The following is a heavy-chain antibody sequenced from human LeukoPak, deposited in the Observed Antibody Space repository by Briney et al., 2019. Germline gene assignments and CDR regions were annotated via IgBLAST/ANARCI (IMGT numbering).Heavy chain of an antibody. CDR3: ATSSSSGWYGVDY. V-gene: IGHV4-59*12. CDR1: GGSISSYY. D-gene: IGHD6-19*01. Sequence: SQTLSLTCTVSGGSISSYYWSWIRQPPGKGLEWIGYIYYSGSTNYNPSLKSRVTISVDTSKNQFSLKLSSVTAADTAVYYRATSSSSGWYGVDYWGQGTLVTVSS. CDR2: IYYSGST. J-gene: IGHJ4*02.